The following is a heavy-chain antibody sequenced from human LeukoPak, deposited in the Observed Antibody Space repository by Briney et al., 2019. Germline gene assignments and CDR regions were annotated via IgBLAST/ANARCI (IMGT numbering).Heavy chain of an antibody. D-gene: IGHD1-7*01. CDR1: GGSFSNYY. V-gene: IGHV4-34*01. CDR2: INDSGRT. J-gene: IGHJ6*03. CDR3: ARRWNYGRNYYIDV. Sequence: SETLSLTCAVYGGSFSNYYWSWIRQPPGKGREWIGEINDSGRTNYNPSLMSRVTVSVDTSKNQFSLRLTSVTATDTAVYYCARRWNYGRNYYIDVWGNGATVSVSS.